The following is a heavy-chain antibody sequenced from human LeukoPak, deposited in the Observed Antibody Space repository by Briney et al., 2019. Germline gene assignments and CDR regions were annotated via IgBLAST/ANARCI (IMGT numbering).Heavy chain of an antibody. Sequence: GGSLRLSCAASEFSVGSNYMTWVRQAPGKGLEWVSLIYSGGSTYYADSVKGRFTISRDNSKNTLYLQMNSLRAEDTAVYYCASRTVTDYYYYMDVWGKGTTVTVSS. J-gene: IGHJ6*03. CDR1: EFSVGSNY. V-gene: IGHV3-66*01. CDR3: ASRTVTDYYYYMDV. CDR2: IYSGGST. D-gene: IGHD4-17*01.